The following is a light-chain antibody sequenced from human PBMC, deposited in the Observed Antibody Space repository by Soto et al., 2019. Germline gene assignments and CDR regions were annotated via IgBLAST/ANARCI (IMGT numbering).Light chain of an antibody. Sequence: EIEMTQSPATLSLAPGERVTLSCRASESVSTNLAWYQQKPGQPPRLLIYGVSSRAYGIPDRFSGSGSGTDFTLTISSLQPDDFATYYCQQYNRSSPETFGQGTKVDIK. CDR2: GVS. J-gene: IGKJ1*01. CDR1: ESVSTN. V-gene: IGKV3D-15*01. CDR3: QQYNRSSPET.